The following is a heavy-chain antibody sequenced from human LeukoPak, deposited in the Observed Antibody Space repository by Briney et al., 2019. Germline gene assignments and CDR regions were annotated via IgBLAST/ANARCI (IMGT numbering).Heavy chain of an antibody. V-gene: IGHV1-2*02. CDR1: GYTFTSYG. CDR3: ARSSGSYYPEFDY. D-gene: IGHD1-26*01. CDR2: INPNSGGT. J-gene: IGHJ4*02. Sequence: EASVKVSCKASGYTFTSYGISWVRQAPGQGLEWMGWINPNSGGTNYAQKFQGRVTMTRDTSISTAYMELSRLRSDDTAVYYCARSSGSYYPEFDYWGQGTLVTVSS.